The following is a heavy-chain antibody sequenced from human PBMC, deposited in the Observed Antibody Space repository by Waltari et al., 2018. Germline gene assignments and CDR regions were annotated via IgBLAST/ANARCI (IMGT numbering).Heavy chain of an antibody. V-gene: IGHV3-23*01. D-gene: IGHD4-17*01. Sequence: EVQLLESGGGLVQPGGSLRLSCAASGLIFSNYAMSWVRQAPGKGREWGPGSRCRGDNTYNADSVKFRCTISRDNSKNTLYLQMNSLRAEDKAVYYCSKDADDSDYGLFDYWGQGTLVTVSS. J-gene: IGHJ4*02. CDR2: SRCRGDNT. CDR1: GLIFSNYA. CDR3: SKDADDSDYGLFDY.